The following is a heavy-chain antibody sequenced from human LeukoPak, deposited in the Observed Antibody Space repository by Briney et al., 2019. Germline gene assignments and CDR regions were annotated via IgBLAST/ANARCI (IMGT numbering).Heavy chain of an antibody. CDR3: AIGGDSSTSCYRCFNY. D-gene: IGHD2-2*02. CDR1: GYSFTNYW. Sequence: HGESLKISCKGSGYSFTNYWIGWVRQMPGKGLEWVGIIYPGDSDTRYSQSLQGQVTISADKSISTAYLQWSSLKASDTAIYFCAIGGDSSTSCYRCFNYWGQGTLVTVSS. CDR2: IYPGDSDT. J-gene: IGHJ4*02. V-gene: IGHV5-51*01.